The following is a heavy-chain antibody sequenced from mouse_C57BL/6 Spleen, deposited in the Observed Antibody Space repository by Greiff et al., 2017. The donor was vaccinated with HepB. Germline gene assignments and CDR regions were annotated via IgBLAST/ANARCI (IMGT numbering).Heavy chain of an antibody. CDR2: INPNNGGT. CDR3: ARQKDYYAMDY. CDR1: GYTFTDYY. Sequence: EVKLQQSGPELVKPGASVKISCKASGYTFTDYYMNWVKQSHGKSLEWIGDINPNNGGTSYNQKFKGKATLTVDKSSSTAYMELRSLTSEDSAVYYCARQKDYYAMDYWGQGTSVTVSS. J-gene: IGHJ4*01. V-gene: IGHV1-26*01.